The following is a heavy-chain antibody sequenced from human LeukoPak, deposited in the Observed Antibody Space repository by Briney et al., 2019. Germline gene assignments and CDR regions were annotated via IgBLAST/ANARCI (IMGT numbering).Heavy chain of an antibody. Sequence: ASVKVSCKASGYTFTSYGISWVRQAPGQGLEWMGWISAYNGNTNYAQKFQGRVTMTRDTSISTAYMELSRLRSDDTAVYYCARDYCSSTSCYWFDPWGQGTLVTVSS. CDR3: ARDYCSSTSCYWFDP. D-gene: IGHD2-2*01. V-gene: IGHV1-18*01. J-gene: IGHJ5*02. CDR2: ISAYNGNT. CDR1: GYTFTSYG.